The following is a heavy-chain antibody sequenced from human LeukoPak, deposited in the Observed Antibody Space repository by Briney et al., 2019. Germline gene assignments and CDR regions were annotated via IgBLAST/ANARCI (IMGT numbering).Heavy chain of an antibody. J-gene: IGHJ6*03. CDR2: IYYSGST. CDR1: GGSISSYY. CDR3: ARVVGNWNYGFYYYMDV. Sequence: SETLSLACTVSGGSISSYYWSWIRQPPGKGLEWIGYIYYSGSTNYNPSLKSRVTISVDTSKNQFSLKLSSVTAADTAVYYCARVVGNWNYGFYYYMDVWGKGTTVTVSS. V-gene: IGHV4-59*01. D-gene: IGHD1-7*01.